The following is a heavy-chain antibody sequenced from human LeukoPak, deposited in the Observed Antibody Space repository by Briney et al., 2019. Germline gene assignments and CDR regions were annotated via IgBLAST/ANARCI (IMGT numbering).Heavy chain of an antibody. CDR3: AKDSLAVAGRVKYFDY. V-gene: IGHV3-23*01. CDR2: ISGSGGST. D-gene: IGHD6-19*01. J-gene: IGHJ4*02. CDR1: GFTFDDYG. Sequence: GGSLRLSCAASGFTFDDYGMSWVRQAPGKGLEWVSAISGSGGSTYYADSVKGRFTISRDNSKNTLYLQMNSLRAEDTAVYYCAKDSLAVAGRVKYFDYWGQGTLVTVSS.